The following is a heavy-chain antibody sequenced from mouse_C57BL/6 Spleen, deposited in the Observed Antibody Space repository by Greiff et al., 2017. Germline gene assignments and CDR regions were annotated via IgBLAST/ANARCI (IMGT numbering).Heavy chain of an antibody. J-gene: IGHJ1*03. CDR2: INPNYGTT. CDR3: ATYYGNFWYFDV. CDR1: GYSFTDYN. V-gene: IGHV1-39*01. D-gene: IGHD2-1*01. Sequence: EVKLMESGPELVKPGASVKISCKASGYSFTDYNMNWVKQSNGKSLEWIGVINPNYGTTSYNQKFKGKATLTVDQSSSTAYMQLNSLTSEDSAVYYCATYYGNFWYFDVWGTGTTVTVSS.